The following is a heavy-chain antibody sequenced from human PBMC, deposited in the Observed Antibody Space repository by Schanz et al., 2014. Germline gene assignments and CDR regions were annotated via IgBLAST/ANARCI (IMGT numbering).Heavy chain of an antibody. CDR2: ISGSGGST. D-gene: IGHD3-22*01. V-gene: IGHV3-23*04. CDR3: AKIRYDSSGYYLPYYGMDV. Sequence: VQLEESGGGVVQPGGSLRLSCVASGFSFSGFAVHWVRQAPGKGLEWVAGISGSGGSTDYADSVKGRFIIPRDNSKNTLYLQMNSLRAEDTAVYYCAKIRYDSSGYYLPYYGMDVWGQGTTVIVSS. CDR1: GFSFSGFA. J-gene: IGHJ6*02.